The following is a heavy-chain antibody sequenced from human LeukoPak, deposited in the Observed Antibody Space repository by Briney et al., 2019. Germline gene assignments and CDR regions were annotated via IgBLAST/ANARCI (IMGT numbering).Heavy chain of an antibody. D-gene: IGHD3-9*01. J-gene: IGHJ6*03. Sequence: SETLSLTCTVSGGSISSSSYYWGWIRQPPGKGLEWIGSIYYSGSTYYNPSLKSRVTISVDTSKNQFSLKLSSVTAADTAVYYCARLGREYDILTGYQYYYYYMDVWGKGTTVTISS. CDR1: GGSISSSSYY. CDR2: IYYSGST. V-gene: IGHV4-39*01. CDR3: ARLGREYDILTGYQYYYYYMDV.